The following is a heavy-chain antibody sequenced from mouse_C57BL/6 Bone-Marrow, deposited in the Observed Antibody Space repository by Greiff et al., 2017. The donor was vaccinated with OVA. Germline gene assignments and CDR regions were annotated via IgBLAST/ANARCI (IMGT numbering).Heavy chain of an antibody. J-gene: IGHJ2*01. CDR2: IAPTNDYT. Sequence: VQLQQSGAELARPGASVTMSCKASGYTFTSYTIHWVKQRPGQGLEWIGYIAPTNDYTNYNQKFKGKSTLTADKSSSTAYMQLSSLTSKDSAVYYCTRGYYFDYWGQGTTLTVSS. CDR3: TRGYYFDY. V-gene: IGHV1-4*01. CDR1: GYTFTSYT.